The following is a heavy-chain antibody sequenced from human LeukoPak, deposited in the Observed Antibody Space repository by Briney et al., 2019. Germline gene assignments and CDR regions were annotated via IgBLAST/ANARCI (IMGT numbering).Heavy chain of an antibody. CDR1: GFTFSDYY. Sequence: TGGSLRLSCAASGFTFSDYYMSWIRQAPGKGLEWVSYISSSGYTIYYADSVKGRFTISRDNAKNSLYLQMNSLRAEDTAVYYCARKFLGSNLDAFDIWGQGTMVTVSS. J-gene: IGHJ3*02. CDR2: ISSSGYTI. D-gene: IGHD7-27*01. CDR3: ARKFLGSNLDAFDI. V-gene: IGHV3-11*01.